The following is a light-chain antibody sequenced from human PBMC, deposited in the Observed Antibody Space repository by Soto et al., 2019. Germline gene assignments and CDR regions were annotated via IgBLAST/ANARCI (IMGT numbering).Light chain of an antibody. CDR2: DVS. J-gene: IGLJ1*01. Sequence: QSVLTQPRSVSGSPGQSVTISCTGTSSDVGGYNYVSWYQQHPGKAPKLMIYDVSKRPSGVPDRFSGSKSGNTASLTISGLQAEDEADYYCCSYAGSYTFVYVFGNGTKVTVL. V-gene: IGLV2-11*01. CDR1: SSDVGGYNY. CDR3: CSYAGSYTFVYV.